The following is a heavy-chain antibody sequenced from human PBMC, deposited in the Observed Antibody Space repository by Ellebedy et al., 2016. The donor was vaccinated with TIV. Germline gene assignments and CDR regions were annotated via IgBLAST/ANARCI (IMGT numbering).Heavy chain of an antibody. D-gene: IGHD5-18*01. Sequence: GESLKISCAASGFSFSSYAMSWVRQAPGKGLEWVSGIVGSGGSRYADSVKGRFTISRDNSKSTLELQMSSLRAEDTAVYYCAKDRTPGDGYWVFDFWGQGTLVTVST. CDR3: AKDRTPGDGYWVFDF. J-gene: IGHJ4*02. CDR1: GFSFSSYA. V-gene: IGHV3-23*01. CDR2: IVGSGGSR.